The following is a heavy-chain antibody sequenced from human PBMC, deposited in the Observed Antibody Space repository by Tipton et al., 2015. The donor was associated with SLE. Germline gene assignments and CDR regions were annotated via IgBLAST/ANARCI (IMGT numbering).Heavy chain of an antibody. CDR1: GGSVSSHTYY. D-gene: IGHD3-22*01. CDR3: ARLFYWHSSGFFSFDS. Sequence: GLVKPSETLSLTCSVSGGSVSSHTYYWGWIRQPPGKGLEWIGNTYYSETAYYNPSLKSRVTISVDTSKNQFSLKLNFVTAADTAMYYCARLFYWHSSGFFSFDSWGQGTLVTVSS. J-gene: IGHJ4*02. CDR2: TYYSETA. V-gene: IGHV4-39*07.